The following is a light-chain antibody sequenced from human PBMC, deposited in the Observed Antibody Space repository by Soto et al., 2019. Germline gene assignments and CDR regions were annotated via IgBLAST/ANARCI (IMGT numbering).Light chain of an antibody. J-gene: IGLJ2*01. CDR1: SSNIGSNP. CDR2: HGN. Sequence: QSVLTQPPSASGTPGQRVTISCSGSSSNIGSNPVHWYQQLPGAAPKLLIYHGNQRPSGVPDRFSGSKSGTSASLAIGGLQSEDEADYFCAAWDDTLNGVVFGGGTKLTVL. CDR3: AAWDDTLNGVV. V-gene: IGLV1-44*01.